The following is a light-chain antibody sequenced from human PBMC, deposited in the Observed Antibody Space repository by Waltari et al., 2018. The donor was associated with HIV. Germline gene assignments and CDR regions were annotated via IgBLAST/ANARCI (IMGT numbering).Light chain of an antibody. CDR2: DVS. CDR3: TSYTTINTYV. J-gene: IGLJ1*01. CDR1: SSDVGGYNH. Sequence: QSALTQPASVSGSPGQSLTISCTGTSSDVGGYNHVSWYQQHPAKAPKVIIYDVSNRPSGVSNRFSRSKSGNTASLTSSGLQAEDEADYYCTSYTTINTYVFGTGTKVTVL. V-gene: IGLV2-14*03.